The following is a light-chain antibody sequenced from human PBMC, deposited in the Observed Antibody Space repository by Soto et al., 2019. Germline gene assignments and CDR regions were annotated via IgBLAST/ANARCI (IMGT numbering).Light chain of an antibody. CDR2: EVS. CDR3: SSYTSSSTLGV. Sequence: QSVLTQPASVSGSPGQSITISCTGTSSDVGGYDYVSWYKQHPGKAPKLMIFEVSNRPSGVSNRFSGSKSGNTASLTISGLRGGDEAYYYCSSYTSSSTLGVFGGGTKVTVL. J-gene: IGLJ3*02. V-gene: IGLV2-14*01. CDR1: SSDVGGYDY.